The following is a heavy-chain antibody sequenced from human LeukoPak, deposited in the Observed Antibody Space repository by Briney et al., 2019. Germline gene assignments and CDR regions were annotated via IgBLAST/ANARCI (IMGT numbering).Heavy chain of an antibody. J-gene: IGHJ4*02. CDR1: GFTFSDYY. CDR3: ARDVHNYYFDY. V-gene: IGHV3-11*05. Sequence: KPGGSLRLSCAPSGFTFSDYYMSWVRQAPGKGLEWVSYISSSSYTNYADSVKGRFTISRDNAKNSLYLQMNSLTADDTATYYCARDVHNYYFDYWGQGTLVTVSS. D-gene: IGHD1-1*01. CDR2: ISSSSYT.